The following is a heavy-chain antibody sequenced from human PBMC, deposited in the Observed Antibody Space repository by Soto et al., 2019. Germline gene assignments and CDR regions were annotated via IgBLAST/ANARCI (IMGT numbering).Heavy chain of an antibody. CDR1: GGSISSYY. J-gene: IGHJ4*02. CDR3: ARSWIHYTFDY. Sequence: SETLSLTCTASGGSISSYYWSWIRQPPGKGLEWIGYIYYSGSTNYNPSLKSRVTISVDTSKNQFSLKLSSVTAADTAVYYCARSWIHYTFDYSGQGTLVTVSS. D-gene: IGHD4-4*01. CDR2: IYYSGST. V-gene: IGHV4-59*01.